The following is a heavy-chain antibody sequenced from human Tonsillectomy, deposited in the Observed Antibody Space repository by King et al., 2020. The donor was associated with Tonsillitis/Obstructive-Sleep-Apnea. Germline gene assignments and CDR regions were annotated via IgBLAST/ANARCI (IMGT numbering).Heavy chain of an antibody. CDR1: GFTFSSYE. V-gene: IGHV3-48*03. CDR2: ISSSGSNI. Sequence: VQLVESGGGLVQPGGSLRLSCAASGFTFSSYEMNWVRQAPGKGLEWVSYISSSGSNIYYADSVKGRFTISRDNAKNSLYLQMNSLRAEDTAVYYCASEIATIDSGWYFDLWGRGTLVTVSS. J-gene: IGHJ2*01. CDR3: ASEIATIDSGWYFDL. D-gene: IGHD5-24*01.